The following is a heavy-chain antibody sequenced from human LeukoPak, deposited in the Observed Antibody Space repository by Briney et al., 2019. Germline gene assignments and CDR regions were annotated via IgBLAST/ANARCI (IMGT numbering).Heavy chain of an antibody. V-gene: IGHV4-30-4*01. CDR3: ARFDYGDTQGYFDY. Sequence: SETLSLTCTVSGGSISSGDYYWSWIRQPPGKGREWIGYMYYSGSAYYNPSLKSRVTISVDTSKHQFSLKLSSVTAADTAVYYCARFDYGDTQGYFDYWGQGPLVTVSS. D-gene: IGHD4-17*01. J-gene: IGHJ4*02. CDR1: GGSISSGDYY. CDR2: MYYSGSA.